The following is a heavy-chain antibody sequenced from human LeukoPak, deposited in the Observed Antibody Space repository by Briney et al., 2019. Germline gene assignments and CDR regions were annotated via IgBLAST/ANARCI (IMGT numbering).Heavy chain of an antibody. V-gene: IGHV3-53*01. Sequence: GGSLRLSCAASGFTVSSNYMSWVRQAPGKGLEWVSVIYSGGSTYYADSVKGRFTISRDNSKNTLYLQMNSLRAEDTAVYYCASCAVAGTGDDYWGQGTLVTVSS. D-gene: IGHD6-19*01. CDR2: IYSGGST. J-gene: IGHJ4*02. CDR3: ASCAVAGTGDDY. CDR1: GFTVSSNY.